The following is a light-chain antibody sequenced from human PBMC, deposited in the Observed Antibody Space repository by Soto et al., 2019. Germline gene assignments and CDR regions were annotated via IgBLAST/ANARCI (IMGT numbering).Light chain of an antibody. CDR3: QQYGSSIT. CDR2: DAS. V-gene: IGKV3-20*01. CDR1: QNINNNY. Sequence: VLTQSPGTQSLSPWGIATLSCRASQNINNNYLAWYQHKPGQAPRLLIYDASLRVTGVPDRFSGSGSGTDFTLTITRLEPDDFAVYYCQQYGSSITFGQGTRLEIK. J-gene: IGKJ5*01.